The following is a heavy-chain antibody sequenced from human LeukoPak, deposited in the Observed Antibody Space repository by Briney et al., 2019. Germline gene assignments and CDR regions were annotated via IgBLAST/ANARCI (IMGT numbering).Heavy chain of an antibody. CDR2: INHSGST. J-gene: IGHJ4*02. V-gene: IGHV4-34*01. CDR3: ASGRYRGSLDY. CDR1: GGSFSGYY. D-gene: IGHD3-16*02. Sequence: TSETLSLTCAVYGGSFSGYYWSWIRQPPGKGLEWIGEINHSGSTNYNPSLKSRVTISADTSKNQFSLKLSSVTAADTAVYYCASGRYRGSLDYWGQGTLVTVSS.